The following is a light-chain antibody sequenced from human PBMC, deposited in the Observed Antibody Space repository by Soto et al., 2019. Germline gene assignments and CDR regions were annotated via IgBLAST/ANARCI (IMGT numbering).Light chain of an antibody. Sequence: QSALTQPPSVSGSPGQSITISCTGTSSDVGGYNYVSWYQQHPGKAPKLMIYEVSNRPSGVSNRFSGSKSGNTASLTISGLQDEDEDDYYCSSYTSSSTYVFGTGTKLTVL. CDR3: SSYTSSSTYV. V-gene: IGLV2-14*01. CDR2: EVS. CDR1: SSDVGGYNY. J-gene: IGLJ1*01.